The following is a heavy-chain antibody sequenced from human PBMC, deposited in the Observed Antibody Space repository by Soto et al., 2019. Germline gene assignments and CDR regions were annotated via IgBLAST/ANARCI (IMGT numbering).Heavy chain of an antibody. CDR3: ARVGSSGWSPDY. CDR2: IFYSGST. CDR1: GGSISGHY. V-gene: IGHV4-59*11. J-gene: IGHJ4*02. Sequence: SETLSLTCSVSGGSISGHYWTWIRQSPGKGLEWIGYIFYSGSTNYNPSLKSRVTISVDTSKNQFSLKMSSVTAADTALYYCARVGSSGWSPDYWGRGTLVTVSS. D-gene: IGHD6-19*01.